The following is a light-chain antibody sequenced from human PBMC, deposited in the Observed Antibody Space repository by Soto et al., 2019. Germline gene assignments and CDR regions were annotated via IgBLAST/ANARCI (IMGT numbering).Light chain of an antibody. J-gene: IGLJ1*01. CDR1: SSDVGGYNY. Sequence: QSVLTQPASVSGSPGQSITISCTGTSSDVGGYNYVSWYQQHPGKAPKLMIYDVSNRPSGVSNRFSGSKSGNMASLTISGLQAEDEADYYCSSYTTSSTRVFGTGPKVPVL. CDR2: DVS. CDR3: SSYTTSSTRV. V-gene: IGLV2-14*01.